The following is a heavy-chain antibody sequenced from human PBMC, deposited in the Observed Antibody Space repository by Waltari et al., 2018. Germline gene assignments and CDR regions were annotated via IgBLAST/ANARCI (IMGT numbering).Heavy chain of an antibody. CDR2: ISSRSTTA. CDR1: GFTFDMYS. V-gene: IGHV3-48*01. D-gene: IGHD3-22*01. J-gene: IGHJ4*02. Sequence: EEQLVESGGGLVQPGGSLRLSCAASGFTFDMYSMDWVRQAPGKGLEWVSYISSRSTTAYYADSVTGRFTISRDNANTSLYLQMNNLRVEDTAVYYCTSRITMIVVAGDYWGQGTLVTVSS. CDR3: TSRITMIVVAGDY.